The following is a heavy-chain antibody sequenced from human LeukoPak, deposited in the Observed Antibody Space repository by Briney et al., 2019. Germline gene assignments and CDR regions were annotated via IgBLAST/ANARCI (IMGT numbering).Heavy chain of an antibody. Sequence: GGSLRLSCAASGFTFSSYEMNWVRQAPGKGLEWVSYISSSGSTIYYADSVKGRFTISRDNAKNSLYLQMNSLRAEDTAVYYCAKAAVHDSSGYFRLDYWGQGTLVTVSS. J-gene: IGHJ4*02. CDR2: ISSSGSTI. V-gene: IGHV3-48*03. CDR1: GFTFSSYE. D-gene: IGHD3-22*01. CDR3: AKAAVHDSSGYFRLDY.